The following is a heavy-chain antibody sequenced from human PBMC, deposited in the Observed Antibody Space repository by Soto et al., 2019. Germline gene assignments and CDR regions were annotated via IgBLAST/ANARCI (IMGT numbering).Heavy chain of an antibody. CDR3: ARDYDSSGYYYLDY. V-gene: IGHV4-30-4*01. CDR2: IYYSGST. Sequence: TLSLTCTVSGGSISSGDYYWSWIRQPPGKGLEWIGYIYYSGSTYYNPSLKSRVTISVDTSKYQFSLKLSSVTAADTAVYYCARDYDSSGYYYLDYWGQGTLVTAPQ. CDR1: GGSISSGDYY. D-gene: IGHD3-22*01. J-gene: IGHJ4*02.